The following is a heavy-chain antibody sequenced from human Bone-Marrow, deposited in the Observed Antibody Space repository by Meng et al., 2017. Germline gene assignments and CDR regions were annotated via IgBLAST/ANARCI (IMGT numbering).Heavy chain of an antibody. CDR3: ADVRNDY. Sequence: QDQLLQYAAEMKQPGASVKVSCKASGYTFTSYGISWVRQTPGQGLEWMGWISAYNGNTNYAQKLQGRVTMTTDTSTSTAYMELRSLRSDDTAVYYCADVRNDYWGQGTLVTVSS. V-gene: IGHV1-18*01. CDR2: ISAYNGNT. J-gene: IGHJ4*02. CDR1: GYTFTSYG.